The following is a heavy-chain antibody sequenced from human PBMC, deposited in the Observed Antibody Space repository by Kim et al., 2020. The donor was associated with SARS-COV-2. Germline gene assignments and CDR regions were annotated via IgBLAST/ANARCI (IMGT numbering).Heavy chain of an antibody. V-gene: IGHV4-59*08. CDR1: GESVSSFY. J-gene: IGHJ4*01. CDR2: IQHNAPA. D-gene: IGHD6-13*01. CDR3: ARGTRAWYGIGD. Sequence: SETLSLTCNVSGESVSSFYWTWIRQPPGKGLEWIGFIQHNAPASYNPTLRSRATISLDTTTNQMSLHLISATAADTAGYFCARGTRAWYGIGDWGHG.